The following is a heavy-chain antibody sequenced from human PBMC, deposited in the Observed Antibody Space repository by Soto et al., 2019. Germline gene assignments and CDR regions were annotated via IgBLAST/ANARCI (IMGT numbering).Heavy chain of an antibody. CDR1: GYSISSGYY. V-gene: IGHV4-38-2*01. CDR2: IYHSGST. Sequence: PSETLSLTCAVSGYSISSGYYWGWIRQPPGKGLEWIGSIYHSGSTYYNPSLKSRVTISVDTSKNQFSLKLSSVTAADTAVYYCARVSSSWYWFDPWGQGTLVT. CDR3: ARVSSSWYWFDP. D-gene: IGHD6-13*01. J-gene: IGHJ5*02.